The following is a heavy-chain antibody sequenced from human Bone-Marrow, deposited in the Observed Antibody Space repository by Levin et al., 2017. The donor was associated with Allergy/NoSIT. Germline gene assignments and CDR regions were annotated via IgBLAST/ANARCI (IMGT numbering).Heavy chain of an antibody. CDR3: ARERVPVAMEAYFYYMDV. D-gene: IGHD2-2*01. Sequence: PGGSLRLSCAASGFIFTRNWMTWVRQAPGKGLEWVASVAEYGSEIYYVDSVKGRFTISRDNAKNSLYLQMNSLRVEDTAVYYCARERVPVAMEAYFYYMDVWGKGTTVTVSS. CDR1: GFIFTRNW. J-gene: IGHJ6*03. V-gene: IGHV3-7*03. CDR2: VAEYGSEI.